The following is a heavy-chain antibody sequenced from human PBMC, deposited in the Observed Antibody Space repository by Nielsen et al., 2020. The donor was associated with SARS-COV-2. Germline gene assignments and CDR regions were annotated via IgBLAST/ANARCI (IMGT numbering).Heavy chain of an antibody. CDR1: GFTVSSNY. J-gene: IGHJ4*02. Sequence: GESLKISCAASGFTVSSNYMSWVRQAPGKGLEWVSVIYSGGSTYYADSVKGRFTISRDNSKNTLYLQMNSLRAEDTAVYYCARTRVRYDYVWGSYRLWYFDYWGQGTLVTVSS. D-gene: IGHD3-16*02. CDR2: IYSGGST. CDR3: ARTRVRYDYVWGSYRLWYFDY. V-gene: IGHV3-53*01.